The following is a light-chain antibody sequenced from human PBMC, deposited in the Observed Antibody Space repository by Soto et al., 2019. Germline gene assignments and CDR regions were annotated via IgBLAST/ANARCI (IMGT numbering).Light chain of an antibody. CDR2: KAS. J-gene: IGKJ1*01. CDR1: QSISSW. Sequence: DIKMTQSPSTLSASVGDRVTITCRASQSISSWLAWYQQKPGKAPKLLIYKASGLESGVPSRFSGSGSGTEFTLTISSLQPDDSATYYCQQYDSYSPWTFGEGTKVDIK. V-gene: IGKV1-5*03. CDR3: QQYDSYSPWT.